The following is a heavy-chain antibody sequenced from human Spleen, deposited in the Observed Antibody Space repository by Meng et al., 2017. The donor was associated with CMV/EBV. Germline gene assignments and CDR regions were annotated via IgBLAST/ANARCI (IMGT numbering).Heavy chain of an antibody. V-gene: IGHV3-74*01. J-gene: IGHJ6*02. Sequence: GGSLRLSCAASGFTFSSYWMHWVSQAPGKGLVWVSRINSDGSNTSYADSVKGRFTISRDNAKNTLYLQMNSLRAEDTAVYYCARDDNLPTSYDFWGGYYYNYYYGMDVWGQGTTVTVSS. CDR1: GFTFSSYW. CDR3: ARDDNLPTSYDFWGGYYYNYYYGMDV. CDR2: INSDGSNT. D-gene: IGHD3-3*01.